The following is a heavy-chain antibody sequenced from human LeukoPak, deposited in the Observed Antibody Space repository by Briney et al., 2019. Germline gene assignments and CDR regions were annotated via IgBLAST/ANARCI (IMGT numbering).Heavy chain of an antibody. CDR3: ARVRITMVRGYYYYGMDV. Sequence: ASVKVSCKASGYTFTSYGISWVRQAPGQGLEWMGWISAYNGNTNYAQKLQGRVTMTTDTSRSTAYMELRSLRSDDTAVYYCARVRITMVRGYYYYGMDVWGQGTTVTVSS. CDR2: ISAYNGNT. J-gene: IGHJ6*02. V-gene: IGHV1-18*01. CDR1: GYTFTSYG. D-gene: IGHD3-10*01.